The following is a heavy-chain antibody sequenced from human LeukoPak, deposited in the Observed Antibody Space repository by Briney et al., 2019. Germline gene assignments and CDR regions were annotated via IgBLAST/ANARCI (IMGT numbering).Heavy chain of an antibody. CDR1: GFTFSSYS. CDR2: ISSSSSYI. CDR3: ARLDPSGWYV. Sequence: GGSLGLSCAASGFTFSSYSMNWVRQAPGKGLEWVSSISSSSSYIYYADSVKGRFTISRDNAKNSLYLQMNSLRAEDTAVYYCARLDPSGWYVWGQGTLVTVSS. J-gene: IGHJ4*02. V-gene: IGHV3-21*01. D-gene: IGHD6-19*01.